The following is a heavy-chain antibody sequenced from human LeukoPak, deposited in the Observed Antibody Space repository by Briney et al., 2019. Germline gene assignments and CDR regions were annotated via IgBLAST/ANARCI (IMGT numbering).Heavy chain of an antibody. CDR1: GYTFTSYG. Sequence: ASVKVSCKASGYTFTSYGISWVRQAPGQGLEWMGWISAYNGNTNYAQKLQGRVTMTTDTSTSTAYMELRSLRSDDTAVYYCARDQYYDILTGRLPGYWGQGTLVTVSS. CDR2: ISAYNGNT. CDR3: ARDQYYDILTGRLPGY. D-gene: IGHD3-9*01. J-gene: IGHJ4*02. V-gene: IGHV1-18*01.